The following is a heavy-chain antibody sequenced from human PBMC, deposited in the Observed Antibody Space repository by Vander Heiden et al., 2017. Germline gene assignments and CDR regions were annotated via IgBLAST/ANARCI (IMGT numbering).Heavy chain of an antibody. V-gene: IGHV3-9*01. CDR3: AKDSNGDYLDY. D-gene: IGHD4-17*01. Sequence: EVQLVESGGGLVQPGRSLRLSCSAPGFTFAAYPLHCVRQAPGKGLEWVSGISWNSGSIGYADSVKGRFTISRDNAKNSLYLQMNSLRAEDTALYYCAKDSNGDYLDYWGQGTLVTVSS. CDR1: GFTFAAYP. J-gene: IGHJ4*02. CDR2: ISWNSGSI.